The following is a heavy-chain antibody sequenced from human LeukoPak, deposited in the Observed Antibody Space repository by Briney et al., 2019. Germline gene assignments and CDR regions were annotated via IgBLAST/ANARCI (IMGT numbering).Heavy chain of an antibody. D-gene: IGHD2-8*01. J-gene: IGHJ4*02. CDR3: ARAGARGYCTNGVCCYHPENFDY. V-gene: IGHV4-61*08. CDR2: IYYSGST. Sequence: PSQTLSLTCTVSGGSISSGDYYWSWIRQPPGKGLEWIGYIYYSGSTNYNPSLKSRVTISADTSKNQFSLKLSSVTAADTAVYYCARAGARGYCTNGVCCYHPENFDYWGQGTLVTVSS. CDR1: GGSISSGDYY.